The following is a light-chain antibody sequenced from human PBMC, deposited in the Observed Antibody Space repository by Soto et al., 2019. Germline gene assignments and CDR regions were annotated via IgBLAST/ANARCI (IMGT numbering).Light chain of an antibody. V-gene: IGKV3-11*01. CDR1: ESTSGY. CDR2: DAS. J-gene: IGKJ5*01. Sequence: EIVLTQSPATLSLSPGERATLSCRASESTSGYLAWYQQKPGQAPRLLIYDASNRATGIPARFSGSGSGTDFTLTISSLEPEDFSVYYCQQRYNWPITFGQGTRLEIK. CDR3: QQRYNWPIT.